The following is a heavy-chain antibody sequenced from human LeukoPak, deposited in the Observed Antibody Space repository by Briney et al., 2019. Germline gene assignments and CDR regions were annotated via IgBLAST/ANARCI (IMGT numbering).Heavy chain of an antibody. CDR3: ARRQMDRGFDY. V-gene: IGHV4-39*01. CDR1: GGSISSSSYY. Sequence: SETLSLTCTVSGGSISSSSYYWGWIRQPPGKGLEWIGSIYYSGSTYYNPSLKSRVTISVDTSKNQFSLKLSSVTAADTAVYYCARRQMDRGFDYWGQGTLVTVSP. J-gene: IGHJ4*02. CDR2: IYYSGST. D-gene: IGHD2-8*01.